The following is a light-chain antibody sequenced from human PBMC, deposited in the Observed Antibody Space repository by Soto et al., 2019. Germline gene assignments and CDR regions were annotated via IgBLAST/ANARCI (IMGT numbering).Light chain of an antibody. J-gene: IGLJ7*01. V-gene: IGLV1-51*02. CDR1: SSNIESHS. CDR3: GAWDTSLSAGV. Sequence: QSVLTQPPSVSAAPGQKGTISCSGTSSNIESHSVSWYQRLPGTAPKLLIYEDTVRPSGIPDRFSGSKSGTSATLGITGLQPGDEADYYCGAWDTSLSAGVFGGGTQLTVL. CDR2: EDT.